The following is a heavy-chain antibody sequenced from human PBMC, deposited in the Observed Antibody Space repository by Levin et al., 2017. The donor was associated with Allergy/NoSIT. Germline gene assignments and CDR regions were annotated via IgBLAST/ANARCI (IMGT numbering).Heavy chain of an antibody. Sequence: SQTLSLTCAVYGGSFRGYYWSWIRQPPGKGLEWIGEINHSGSTNYNPSLKRRVTISVDTSKNQFSLKLSSVTAADTAVYYCARGLLTIFGVVGQKRRIYYFDYWGQGTLVTVSS. V-gene: IGHV4-34*01. CDR3: ARGLLTIFGVVGQKRRIYYFDY. CDR2: INHSGST. D-gene: IGHD3-3*01. CDR1: GGSFRGYY. J-gene: IGHJ4*02.